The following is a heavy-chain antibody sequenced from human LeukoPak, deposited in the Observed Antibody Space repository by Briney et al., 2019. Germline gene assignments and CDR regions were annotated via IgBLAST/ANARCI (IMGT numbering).Heavy chain of an antibody. CDR3: GRGTGNYYYYFMDV. CDR2: IKQDGSEK. Sequence: GGSLRLSCAASGFTFSSYAMSWVRQAPGKGLEWVANIKQDGSEKYYVDSVKGRFIMSRDNANNSLYLQMNRLRADHTAVYYCGRGTGNYYYYFMDVWGKGTTVTVSS. D-gene: IGHD3/OR15-3a*01. J-gene: IGHJ6*03. V-gene: IGHV3-7*01. CDR1: GFTFSSYA.